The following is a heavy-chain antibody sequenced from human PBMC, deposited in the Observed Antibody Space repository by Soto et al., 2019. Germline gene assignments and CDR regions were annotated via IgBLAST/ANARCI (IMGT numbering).Heavy chain of an antibody. CDR1: GYPFTSYG. CDR3: ARPHSGSYYMYYFDY. CDR2: ISAYNGNT. D-gene: IGHD3-10*01. Sequence: GSVKVSFKACGYPFTSYGISSVRQAPGQGLEWMGWISAYNGNTNYAQKLQGRVTMTTDTSTSTAYMELRSLRSDDTAVYYCARPHSGSYYMYYFDYWGQGTMVTVSS. J-gene: IGHJ4*02. V-gene: IGHV1-18*01.